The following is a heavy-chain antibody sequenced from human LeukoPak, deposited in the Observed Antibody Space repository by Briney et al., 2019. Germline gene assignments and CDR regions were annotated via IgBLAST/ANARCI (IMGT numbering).Heavy chain of an antibody. J-gene: IGHJ3*02. CDR1: GFTFSSYE. V-gene: IGHV3-48*03. CDR2: ISSGATTI. Sequence: GGSLRLSCAASGFTFSSYELYWVRQAPGKGLEWVSYISSGATTIKYADSVKGQFTISRDDAKKSLYLQMNSLRAEDTAIYYCGAGLQFVGAFDIWGQGTLVTASS. CDR3: GAGLQFVGAFDI. D-gene: IGHD2-15*01.